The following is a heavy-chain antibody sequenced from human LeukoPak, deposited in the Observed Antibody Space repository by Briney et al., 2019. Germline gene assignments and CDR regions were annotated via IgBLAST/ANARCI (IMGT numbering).Heavy chain of an antibody. CDR1: GFTFSSYW. CDR2: IASDGSST. Sequence: GGSLRLSCAASGFTFSSYWMNWVRQAPGPGLVWVSRIASDGSSTTYADSVKGRFSISRDNAKNTLYLQMNSLRVEDTAVYYCARGRPHGNDYWGQGTLVTVSS. D-gene: IGHD4-23*01. CDR3: ARGRPHGNDY. V-gene: IGHV3-74*01. J-gene: IGHJ4*02.